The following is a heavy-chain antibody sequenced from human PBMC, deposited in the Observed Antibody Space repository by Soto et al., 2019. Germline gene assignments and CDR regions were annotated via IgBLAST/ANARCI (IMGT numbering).Heavy chain of an antibody. CDR3: SRGGGYCSGGSCYSSYYYYYYMDV. D-gene: IGHD2-15*01. CDR1: GGSFSGYY. Sequence: SETLSLTCAVYGGSFSGYYWSWIRQPPGKGLEWIGEINHSGSTNYNPSLKSRVTISVDTSKNQFSLKLSSVTAADTAVYYCSRGGGYCSGGSCYSSYYYYYYMDVWGKGTTVT. J-gene: IGHJ6*03. V-gene: IGHV4-34*01. CDR2: INHSGST.